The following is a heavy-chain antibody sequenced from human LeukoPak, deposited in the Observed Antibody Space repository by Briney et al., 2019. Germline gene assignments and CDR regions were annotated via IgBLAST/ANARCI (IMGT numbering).Heavy chain of an antibody. V-gene: IGHV2-5*02. CDR1: GFSLTTNGVG. J-gene: IGHJ4*02. D-gene: IGHD3-22*01. CDR3: AHLYFYNSGGYSRAFDY. CDR2: IYWDDEE. Sequence: SGPTLVKPTQTLTLTCTFSGFSLTTNGVGVGWIRQPPGKALEGLALIYWDDEERYSPSLRTRLTITKDTSKSQVVLTLTNMDPVDTATYYCAHLYFYNSGGYSRAFDYRGQGTLVTVSS.